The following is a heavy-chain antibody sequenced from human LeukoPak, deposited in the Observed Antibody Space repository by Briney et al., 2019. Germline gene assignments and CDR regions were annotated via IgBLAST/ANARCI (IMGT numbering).Heavy chain of an antibody. J-gene: IGHJ2*01. CDR2: INPNSGGT. D-gene: IGHD3-22*01. CDR1: GCTFTGYY. Sequence: ASVKVSCKASGCTFTGYYMHWVRQAPGQGLEWMGWINPNSGGTNYAQKFQGRVTMTRDTSISTAYMELSRLRSDDTAVYYCARETYYYDSSGYYFWYFDLWGRGTLVTVSS. CDR3: ARETYYYDSSGYYFWYFDL. V-gene: IGHV1-2*02.